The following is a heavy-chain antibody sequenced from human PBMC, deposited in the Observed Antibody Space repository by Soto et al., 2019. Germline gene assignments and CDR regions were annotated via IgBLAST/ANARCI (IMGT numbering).Heavy chain of an antibody. D-gene: IGHD3-22*01. CDR3: AKGNYYDSSGYYYFDY. CDR1: GFPFCAYV. V-gene: IGHV3-43*01. Sequence: WGSLRLSCAASGFPFCAYVIRCCRQWPFKCREWVSLITWDGGSTYYADSVKGRFTISRDNSENSLYLQMNSLRPEDTALYYCAKGNYYDSSGYYYFDYWGQGTLVTVSS. CDR2: ITWDGGST. J-gene: IGHJ4*02.